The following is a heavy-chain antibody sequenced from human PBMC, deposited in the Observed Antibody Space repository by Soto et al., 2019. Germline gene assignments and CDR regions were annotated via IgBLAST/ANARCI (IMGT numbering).Heavy chain of an antibody. J-gene: IGHJ5*02. V-gene: IGHV4-30-4*01. D-gene: IGHD3-3*01. CDR1: GGSISSGDYY. CDR3: ARVTFNYDFWSGYYNNWFDP. CDR2: IYYSGST. Sequence: SETLSLTXTVSGGSISSGDYYWSWIRQPPGKGLEWIGYIYYSGSTYYNPSLKSRVTISVDTSKNQFSLKLSSVTAADTAVYYCARVTFNYDFWSGYYNNWFDPWGQGTLVTVSS.